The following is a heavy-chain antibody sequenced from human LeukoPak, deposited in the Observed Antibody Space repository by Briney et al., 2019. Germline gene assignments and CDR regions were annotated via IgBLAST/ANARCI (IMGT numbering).Heavy chain of an antibody. V-gene: IGHV3-7*01. CDR1: GFTFTNYW. Sequence: GGSLRLSCAASGFTFTNYWMTWVRRAPGKGLEWVADIKQDGSEKLYVNSVRGRFAISRDNAKMSLFLQMNSLRAEDTAVYYCARDNGVVHGVYYMDVWGKGTTVTVS. CDR2: IKQDGSEK. D-gene: IGHD3-3*01. CDR3: ARDNGVVHGVYYMDV. J-gene: IGHJ6*03.